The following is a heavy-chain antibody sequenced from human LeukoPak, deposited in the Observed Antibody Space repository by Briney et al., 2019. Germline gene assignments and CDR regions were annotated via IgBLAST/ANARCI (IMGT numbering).Heavy chain of an antibody. CDR3: AELGITMIGGV. D-gene: IGHD3-10*02. CDR1: GFTFSSYE. V-gene: IGHV3-48*03. J-gene: IGHJ6*04. Sequence: QPGGSLRPSCAASGFTFSSYEMNWVRQAPGKGLEWVSYISSSGSTIFYADSVKGRFTISRDNAKNSLYLQMNSLRAEDTAVYYCAELGITMIGGVWGKGTTVTISS. CDR2: ISSSGSTI.